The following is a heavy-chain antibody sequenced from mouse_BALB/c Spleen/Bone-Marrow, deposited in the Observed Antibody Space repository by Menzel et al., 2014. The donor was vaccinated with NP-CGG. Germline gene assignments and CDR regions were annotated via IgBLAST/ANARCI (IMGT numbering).Heavy chain of an antibody. CDR3: ARLGRGFDY. J-gene: IGHJ2*01. CDR1: GYTFTNHH. CDR2: INPYNDYT. D-gene: IGHD4-1*01. V-gene: IGHV1S45*01. Sequence: VQLQQSGAELVRPGASVKISCKAFGYTFTNHHINWVERRPGQGLDWIGYINPYNDYTSYNQKFKGKATLTVDKSSSTAYMELSSVTSEDTEVYYCARLGRGFDYWGQGTTLTVSS.